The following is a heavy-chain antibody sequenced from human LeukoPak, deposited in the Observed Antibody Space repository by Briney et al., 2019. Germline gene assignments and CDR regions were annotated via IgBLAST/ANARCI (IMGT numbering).Heavy chain of an antibody. V-gene: IGHV4-59*01. J-gene: IGHJ4*02. CDR2: IYYSGST. Sequence: SETLSLTCTVSGGSISSYYWSWIRQPLGKGLEWIGYIYYSGSTNHNPSLKSRVTISVDTSKNQFSLKLSSVTAADTAVYYCARGRYYYGSGSYYNPHYFDYWGQGTLVTVSS. CDR3: ARGRYYYGSGSYYNPHYFDY. CDR1: GGSISSYY. D-gene: IGHD3-10*01.